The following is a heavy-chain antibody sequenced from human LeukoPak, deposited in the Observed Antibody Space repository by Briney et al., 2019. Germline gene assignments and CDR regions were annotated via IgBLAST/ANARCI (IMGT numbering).Heavy chain of an antibody. CDR2: IYYSGTT. CDR1: LGSLSSYH. V-gene: IGHV4-59*01. Sequence: SETLSLTCTLSLGSLSSYHSSWIRQPPGKGRGWRGYIYYSGTTNYNPSLKSRATISVDTSKNQFSLKLSSVTAADTAVYYWARAGDWGPLFFDYWGQGTLVTVSS. J-gene: IGHJ4*02. D-gene: IGHD3/OR15-3a*01. CDR3: ARAGDWGPLFFDY.